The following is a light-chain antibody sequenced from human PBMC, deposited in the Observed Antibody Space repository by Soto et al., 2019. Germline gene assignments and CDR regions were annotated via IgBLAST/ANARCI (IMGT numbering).Light chain of an antibody. Sequence: QSVLTQPASVSASPGQSITLSCSDGEGFNYVSWYQHHPGRAPNLIIYEVSRRPSGVSPRFSGSKSGNTASLTISGLLSEDEADYYCTSYTTSATGIFGTGTKSPS. V-gene: IGLV2-14*01. CDR1: GEGFNY. J-gene: IGLJ1*01. CDR2: EVS. CDR3: TSYTTSATGI.